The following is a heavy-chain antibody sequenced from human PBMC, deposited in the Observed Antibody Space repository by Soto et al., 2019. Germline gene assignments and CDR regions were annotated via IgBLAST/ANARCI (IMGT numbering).Heavy chain of an antibody. Sequence: GGSMRLSCAASGFTFRGHAVSWVRQAPGKGLEWVSAISGSGGSTYYADSVKGRFTISRDNSKNTLYLQMNSLRAEDTAVYYCAKATDIVVVVAALWFDPWGQGTLVTVSS. CDR3: AKATDIVVVVAALWFDP. V-gene: IGHV3-23*01. D-gene: IGHD2-15*01. CDR2: ISGSGGST. CDR1: GFTFRGHA. J-gene: IGHJ5*02.